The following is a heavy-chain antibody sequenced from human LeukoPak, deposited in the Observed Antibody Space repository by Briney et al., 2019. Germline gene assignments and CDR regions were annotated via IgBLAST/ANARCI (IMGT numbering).Heavy chain of an antibody. V-gene: IGHV3-7*01. D-gene: IGHD2-2*02. J-gene: IGHJ3*02. Sequence: GGSLRLSCAVSGFSFSAYWMSWVRQASGKGLEWVANINLDGSEKYYVDSVRGRFTISRDNAKNSLYLQMNSLRDEDAAVYFCARDVKYPLDIWGQGTMVTVSS. CDR2: INLDGSEK. CDR3: ARDVKYPLDI. CDR1: GFSFSAYW.